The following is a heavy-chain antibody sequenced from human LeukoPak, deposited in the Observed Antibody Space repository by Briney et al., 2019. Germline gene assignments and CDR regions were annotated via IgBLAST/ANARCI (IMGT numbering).Heavy chain of an antibody. CDR2: IHHSGST. J-gene: IGHJ4*02. CDR1: GYSISIAYY. V-gene: IGHV4-38-2*01. CDR3: AREKVGASGGNTFDY. D-gene: IGHD1-26*01. Sequence: PSETLSLTCAVSGYSISIAYYWGWIRQPPGKGLEWIGSIHHSGSTYYNPSLKSRVTISLDTSKNHFSLQLSSVTAADTAVYFCAREKVGASGGNTFDYWGQGTLVTASS.